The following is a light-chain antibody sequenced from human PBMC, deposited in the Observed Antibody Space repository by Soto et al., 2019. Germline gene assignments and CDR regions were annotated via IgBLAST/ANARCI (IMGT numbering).Light chain of an antibody. CDR1: QTVLDSDDGNTY. J-gene: IGKJ1*01. CDR2: GIS. CDR3: MQRKEFPWT. V-gene: IGKV2-40*01. Sequence: DIVMTQTPLSLPVTPGEPASISCRSSQTVLDSDDGNTYLDWYLQKPGQSPQLLIYGISSRASGVPDRFSGSGSGTDFTLKISRVEAGDVGVFYCMQRKEFPWTFGQGTKVDIK.